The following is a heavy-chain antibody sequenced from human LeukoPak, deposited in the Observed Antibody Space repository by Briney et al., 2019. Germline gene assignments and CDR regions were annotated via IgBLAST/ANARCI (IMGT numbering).Heavy chain of an antibody. Sequence: ASVKVSCKASGGTFNNYAISCVRQAPGQGLEWMGGIIPLFGTANYAQKFLGRVIITADGSTSTTHMYLSSLKSEDTAVYYCAREWAGYGSGSYYYYWGQGTLVTVSS. V-gene: IGHV1-69*13. J-gene: IGHJ4*02. CDR3: AREWAGYGSGSYYYY. D-gene: IGHD3-10*01. CDR2: IIPLFGTA. CDR1: GGTFNNYA.